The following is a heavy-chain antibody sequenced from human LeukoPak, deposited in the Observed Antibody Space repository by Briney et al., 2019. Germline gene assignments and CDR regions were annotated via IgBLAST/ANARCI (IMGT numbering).Heavy chain of an antibody. D-gene: IGHD6-13*01. CDR1: GFTFSDYY. Sequence: NPGGSLRLSCAASGFTFSDYYMSWIRQAPGKGLEWVSYISSSGSTIYYADSVKGRFTISRDNAKSSLYLQMNSLRAEDTAVYYSARSYSSSLYYYYYYMDVWGKGTTVTVSS. CDR3: ARSYSSSLYYYYYYMDV. J-gene: IGHJ6*03. CDR2: ISSSGSTI. V-gene: IGHV3-11*04.